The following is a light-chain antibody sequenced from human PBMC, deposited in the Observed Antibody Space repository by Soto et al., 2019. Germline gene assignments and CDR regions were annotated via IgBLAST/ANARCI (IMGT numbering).Light chain of an antibody. CDR3: QQRSNWHT. J-gene: IGKJ2*01. Sequence: EIVLTQSPATLSLSPGERATLSCRASQSVSSYLAWYQQKPGQAPRLLIYDASNRATGIPARFSGSGSGTDFTLTISSLEPEDFAVYYCQQRSNWHTFGQGTELEIK. V-gene: IGKV3-11*01. CDR2: DAS. CDR1: QSVSSY.